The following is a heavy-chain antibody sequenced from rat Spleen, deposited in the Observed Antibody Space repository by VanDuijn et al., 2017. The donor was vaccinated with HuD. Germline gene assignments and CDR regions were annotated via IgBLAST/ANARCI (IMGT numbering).Heavy chain of an antibody. D-gene: IGHD1-12*02. CDR2: IWSDGST. CDR3: TTGDYSDGGDY. Sequence: QVQLKESGPGLVQPSQTLSLTCTVSGFSVSSYDVHWVRQPPGKGLEWMGVIWSDGSTDYNSALNSRLIISRDPSEGQVFLKMNSLQTEDTAIYFGTTGDYSDGGDYWGQGVMVTVSS. CDR1: GFSVSSYD. J-gene: IGHJ2*01. V-gene: IGHV2-1*01.